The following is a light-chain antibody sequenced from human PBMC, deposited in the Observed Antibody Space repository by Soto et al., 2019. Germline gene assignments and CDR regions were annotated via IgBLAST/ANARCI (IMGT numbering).Light chain of an antibody. CDR1: SSDVGGYNY. CDR3: RSYTSSSTRV. V-gene: IGLV2-14*01. CDR2: EVS. J-gene: IGLJ1*01. Sequence: QSALTQPASVSGSPVQSITISCTGTSSDVGGYNYVSWYQQHPGKAPKLMIYEVSNRPSGVSNRFSGSKSGNTASLTISGLQAEDESDYYCRSYTSSSTRVFGTGTKLPVL.